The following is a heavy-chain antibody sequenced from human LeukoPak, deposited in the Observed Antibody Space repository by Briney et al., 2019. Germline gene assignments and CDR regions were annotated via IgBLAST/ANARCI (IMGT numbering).Heavy chain of an antibody. CDR2: IHHNGDIT. V-gene: IGHV3-64D*06. J-gene: IGHJ4*02. CDR3: AREVYGDFGFDY. CDR1: GFTLTWHV. Sequence: GGSLRLSCSASGFTLTWHVMHWVRQAPGKALEYVSFIHHNGDITSYADSVRGRFTVSRDNSKNTLFLELSSLRTDDTAVYYCAREVYGDFGFDYWGQGTLVTVSS. D-gene: IGHD4-17*01.